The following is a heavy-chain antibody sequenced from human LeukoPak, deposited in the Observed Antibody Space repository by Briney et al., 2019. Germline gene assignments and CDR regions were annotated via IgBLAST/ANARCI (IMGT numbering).Heavy chain of an antibody. V-gene: IGHV3-33*01. D-gene: IGHD1-26*01. CDR2: IWSDGSEK. CDR1: GFVFSAYA. Sequence: GGSLRLSCAASGFVFSAYAMHWVRQAPGKGLEWVAVIWSDGSEKNYVDSVEGRFTIARDNSQNTLYLQMNSLRAEDTAVYYCARPGLGATGGFDIWGHGTKVIVSS. CDR3: ARPGLGATGGFDI. J-gene: IGHJ3*02.